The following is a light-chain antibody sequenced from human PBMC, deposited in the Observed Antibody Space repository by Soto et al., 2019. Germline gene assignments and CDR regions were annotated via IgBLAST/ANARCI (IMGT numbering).Light chain of an antibody. J-gene: IGKJ1*01. CDR1: QSVLYSSNNKNY. Sequence: DIVMTQSPDSLTVSLGERATINCKSSQSVLYSSNNKNYLAWYQQKPGQPPKLLIYWASTREYGVPDRFSGSGSGTDFTLTISSLQAEDVAVYYCQQYYSEGTFGQGTKVEIK. CDR3: QQYYSEGT. CDR2: WAS. V-gene: IGKV4-1*01.